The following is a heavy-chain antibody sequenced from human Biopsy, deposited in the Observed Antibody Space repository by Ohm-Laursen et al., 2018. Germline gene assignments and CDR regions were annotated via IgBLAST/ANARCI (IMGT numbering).Heavy chain of an antibody. CDR1: GDSIRSGDYY. D-gene: IGHD3-10*01. J-gene: IGHJ4*02. Sequence: SETLSLTCSVSGDSIRSGDYYWSWIRQHPGKGLEWIGYIYYSGRTQYNPSLKSRVTISVDRSKSHFSLKLTSVTAADTAVYYCARASVPFTLTFDYWGQGTLVTVSS. CDR3: ARASVPFTLTFDY. CDR2: IYYSGRT. V-gene: IGHV4-31*03.